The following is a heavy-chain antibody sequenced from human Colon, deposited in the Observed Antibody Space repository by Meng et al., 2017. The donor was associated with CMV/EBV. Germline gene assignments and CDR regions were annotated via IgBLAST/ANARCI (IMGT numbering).Heavy chain of an antibody. J-gene: IGHJ4*01. CDR1: FGRDG. CDR2: IIPIFGTA. CDR3: AREVVPSYYYDSSGQYYFDY. D-gene: IGHD3-22*01. V-gene: IGHV1-69*05. Sequence: FGRDGISWMRQAPGQGLEWMGGIIPIFGTANYAQKFQTRVTITTDESTSTAYMELSSLRSEDTAVYYCAREVVPSYYYDSSGQYYFDYWGHGTLVTVSS.